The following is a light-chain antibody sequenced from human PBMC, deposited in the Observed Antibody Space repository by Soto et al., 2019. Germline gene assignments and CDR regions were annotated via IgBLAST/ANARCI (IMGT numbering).Light chain of an antibody. Sequence: EIVLTQSPATLSLSPGDRATLSCRASQSVSSYLAWYQHKPGQPPRLLIYDASNRATGIPARFSGSGSGTDFTLTISSLEPEDFAVYYCQQCSAWPPLFGPGTKVDI. CDR3: QQCSAWPPL. CDR2: DAS. V-gene: IGKV3-11*01. J-gene: IGKJ3*01. CDR1: QSVSSY.